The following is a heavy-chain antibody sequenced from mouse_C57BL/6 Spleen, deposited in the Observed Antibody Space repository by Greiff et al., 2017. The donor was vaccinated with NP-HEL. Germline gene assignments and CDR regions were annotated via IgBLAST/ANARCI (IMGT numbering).Heavy chain of an antibody. V-gene: IGHV3-1*01. Sequence: EVKLMESGPGMVKPSQSLSLTCTVTGYSITSGYDWHWIRHFPGNKLEWMGYISYSGSTNYNPSLKSRISITHDTSKNHFFLKLNSVTTEDTATYYCARGYYVSGYGCAYWGQGTLVTVSA. CDR1: GYSITSGYD. D-gene: IGHD1-1*01. CDR3: ARGYYVSGYGCAY. CDR2: ISYSGST. J-gene: IGHJ3*01.